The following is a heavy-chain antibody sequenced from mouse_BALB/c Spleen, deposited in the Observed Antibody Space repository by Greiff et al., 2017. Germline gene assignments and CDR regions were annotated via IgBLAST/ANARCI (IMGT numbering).Heavy chain of an antibody. CDR2: ISSGGST. CDR3: ARGTVYYGYDWFAY. J-gene: IGHJ3*01. D-gene: IGHD2-2*01. CDR1: GFTFSSYA. Sequence: EVKLVESGGGLVKPGGSLKLSCAASGFTFSSYAMSWVRQTPEKRLEWVASISSGGSTYYPDSVKGRFTISRDNARNILYLQMSSLKSEDTAMYYCARGTVYYGYDWFAYWGQGTLVTVSA. V-gene: IGHV5-6-5*01.